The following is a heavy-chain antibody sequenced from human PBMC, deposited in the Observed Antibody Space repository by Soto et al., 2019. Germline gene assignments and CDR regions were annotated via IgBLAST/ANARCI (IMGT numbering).Heavy chain of an antibody. J-gene: IGHJ6*02. CDR3: ARDPPTTWDYGLDV. V-gene: IGHV3-53*02. D-gene: IGHD1-26*01. CDR2: IYTDGRT. Sequence: EVQLVETGGGLIQPGGSLRLSCAASGFTVSSSYMTWVRQAPGKGLEWLSFIYTDGRTYYAASVKGRFTISRDDSKNTVYLQMTSLRAEDTAVYYCARDPPTTWDYGLDVWGQGTTVTVSS. CDR1: GFTVSSSY.